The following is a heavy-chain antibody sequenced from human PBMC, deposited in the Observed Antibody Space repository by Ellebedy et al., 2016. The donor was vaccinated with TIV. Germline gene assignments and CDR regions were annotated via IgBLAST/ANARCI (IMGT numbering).Heavy chain of an antibody. CDR3: AKDILWRGVFDS. J-gene: IGHJ4*02. Sequence: GESLKISCAASGFTFKDFAMHWVRRVPGKGLEWVSLVSGDGHSTYYADSVRGRFTISRDNSRNSLSLLMNSLRSEDTAFYYCAKDILWRGVFDSWGPGTLVTVSS. D-gene: IGHD1-1*01. CDR1: GFTFKDFA. V-gene: IGHV3-43*02. CDR2: VSGDGHST.